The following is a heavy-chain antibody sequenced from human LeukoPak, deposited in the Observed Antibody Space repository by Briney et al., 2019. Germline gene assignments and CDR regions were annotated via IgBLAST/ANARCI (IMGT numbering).Heavy chain of an antibody. Sequence: SETLSLTCTVSGGSISSYYWSWIRQPPGKGLEWIGYIYYSGSTNYNPSLKSRVTMSVDTSKNQFSLKLSSVTAADTAVYYCARDRYYYDSSGYVFDYWGQGTLVTVSS. D-gene: IGHD3-22*01. CDR3: ARDRYYYDSSGYVFDY. V-gene: IGHV4-59*12. CDR1: GGSISSYY. CDR2: IYYSGST. J-gene: IGHJ4*02.